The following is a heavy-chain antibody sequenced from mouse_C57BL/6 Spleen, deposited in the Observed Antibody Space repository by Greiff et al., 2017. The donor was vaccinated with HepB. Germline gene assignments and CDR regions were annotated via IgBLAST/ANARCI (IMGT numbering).Heavy chain of an antibody. CDR2: IHPNSGST. J-gene: IGHJ4*01. Sequence: QVHVKQPGAELVKPGASVKLSCKASGYTFTSYWLHWVKQRPGQGLEWIGMIHPNSGSTNYNEKFKSKATLTVDKSSSTAYMQLSSLTSEDSAVYYCFTTVVAHYAMDYWGQGTSVTVSS. V-gene: IGHV1-64*01. CDR1: GYTFTSYW. CDR3: FTTVVAHYAMDY. D-gene: IGHD1-1*01.